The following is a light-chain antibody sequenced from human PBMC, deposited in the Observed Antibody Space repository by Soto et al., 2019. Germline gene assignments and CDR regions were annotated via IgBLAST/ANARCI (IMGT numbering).Light chain of an antibody. CDR3: HQCYSTPYT. Sequence: IQITQSPSSLSASVGDRVTFTCRASQSISSDLNRYQQKPGKAPKLLKYAASSLQSGGPSRFSGSGSGTNFHLNISSLQPEDHATNSRHQCYSTPYTFIQGTKLEI. J-gene: IGKJ2*01. CDR1: QSISSD. CDR2: AAS. V-gene: IGKV1-39*01.